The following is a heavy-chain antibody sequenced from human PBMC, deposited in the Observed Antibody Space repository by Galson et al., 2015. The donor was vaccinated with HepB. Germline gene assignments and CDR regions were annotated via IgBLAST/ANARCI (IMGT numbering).Heavy chain of an antibody. J-gene: IGHJ3*02. V-gene: IGHV3-30-3*01. D-gene: IGHD2-2*01. CDR1: GFTFSSYA. CDR2: ISYDGSNK. CDR3: ARGIGYCSSTSCRGDAFDI. Sequence: SLRLSCAASGFTFSSYAMHWVRQAPGKGLEWVAVISYDGSNKYYADSVKGRFTISRDNSKNTLYLQMNSLRAEDTAVYYCARGIGYCSSTSCRGDAFDIWGQGTMVTVSS.